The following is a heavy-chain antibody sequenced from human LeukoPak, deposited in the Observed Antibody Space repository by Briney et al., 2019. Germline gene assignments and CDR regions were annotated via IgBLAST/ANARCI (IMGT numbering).Heavy chain of an antibody. CDR1: GGSISSHY. D-gene: IGHD5-18*01. CDR2: LFDSVNT. Sequence: SSETLSLTCTVSGGSISSHYWSWIRQPPGKGLEWIAYLFDSVNTKDNPSLQSRLTLSADTSKNQFSLRLSSVTAADTAVYYCATIKRGSIFGYFDFGGQGIKVTVSS. CDR3: ATIKRGSIFGYFDF. V-gene: IGHV4-59*11. J-gene: IGHJ4*02.